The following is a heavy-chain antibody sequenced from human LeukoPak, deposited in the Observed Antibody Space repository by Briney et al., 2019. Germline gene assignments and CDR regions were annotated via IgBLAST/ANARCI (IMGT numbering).Heavy chain of an antibody. V-gene: IGHV4-59*01. CDR2: IYYSGST. Sequence: KPSETLSLTCTVSGDSIRSYYWSWIRQPPGKGLEWIGYIYYSGSTNYNPSLKSRVTISLGTSKNQFSLKLSSVTAADTAEYYCATNYAVAGPYYFDYWGQGTLITVSS. CDR1: GDSIRSYY. D-gene: IGHD6-19*01. J-gene: IGHJ4*02. CDR3: ATNYAVAGPYYFDY.